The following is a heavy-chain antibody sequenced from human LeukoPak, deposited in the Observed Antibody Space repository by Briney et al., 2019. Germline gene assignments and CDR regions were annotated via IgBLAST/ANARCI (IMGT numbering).Heavy chain of an antibody. Sequence: SETLSLTCTVSGGSISSYYWSWIRQPAGKGLEWIGRIYTSGSTNYNPSLKSRVTMSVDASKNQFSLKLSSVTAADTAVYYCARGASYYYGSGEALDIWGQGTMVTVSS. CDR2: IYTSGST. D-gene: IGHD3-10*01. J-gene: IGHJ3*02. CDR3: ARGASYYYGSGEALDI. CDR1: GGSISSYY. V-gene: IGHV4-4*07.